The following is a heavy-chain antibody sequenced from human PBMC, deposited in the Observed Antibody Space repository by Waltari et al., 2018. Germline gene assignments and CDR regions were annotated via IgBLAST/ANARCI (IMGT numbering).Heavy chain of an antibody. CDR3: ASWARIAAAGTGAFDI. Sequence: QVQLVQSGAEVKKPGSSVKVSCKASGGTFSRYAISWVRQAPGQGLEWMGGIIPSFGTANYAQKFQGRVTITADESTSTAYMGLSSLRSEDTAVYYCASWARIAAAGTGAFDIWGQGTMVTVSS. CDR1: GGTFSRYA. CDR2: IIPSFGTA. V-gene: IGHV1-69*13. D-gene: IGHD6-13*01. J-gene: IGHJ3*02.